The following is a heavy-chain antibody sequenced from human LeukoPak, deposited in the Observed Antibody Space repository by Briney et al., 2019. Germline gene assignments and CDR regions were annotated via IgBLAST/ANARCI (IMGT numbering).Heavy chain of an antibody. CDR1: GGSISSGGYS. CDR3: ASSYSSSWSLDY. J-gene: IGHJ4*02. Sequence: KASETLSLTCAVSGGSISSGGYSWSWIRQPPGKGLEWIGYIYHSVSTYYNPSLKSRVTISVDRSKNQFSLKLSSVTAADTAVYYRASSYSSSWSLDYWGQGTLVTVSS. D-gene: IGHD6-13*01. V-gene: IGHV4-30-2*01. CDR2: IYHSVST.